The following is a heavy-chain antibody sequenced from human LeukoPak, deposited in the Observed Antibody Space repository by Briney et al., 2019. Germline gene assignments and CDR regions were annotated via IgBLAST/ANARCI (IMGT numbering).Heavy chain of an antibody. V-gene: IGHV3-7*01. D-gene: IGHD2-2*01. CDR2: IKPDGSEK. Sequence: GGSLRLSCVASGFTFSSHHINWVRQTPGKGLKSVATIKPDGSEKYYVDSVKGRFTISRDNAKSSLYLQMNSLRAEDTGVYFCARMSSYCDYWGQGTLVTVSS. CDR1: GFTFSSHH. J-gene: IGHJ4*02. CDR3: ARMSSYCDY.